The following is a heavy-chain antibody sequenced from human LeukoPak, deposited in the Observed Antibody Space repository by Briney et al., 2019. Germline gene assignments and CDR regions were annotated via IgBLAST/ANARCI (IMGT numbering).Heavy chain of an antibody. J-gene: IGHJ4*02. Sequence: ASVKVSCKASGYTFTSYGISWVRQAPGQGLEWMGWISAYNGNTNCAQKLQGRVTMTTDTSTSTAYMELRSLRSDDTAVYYCARENGGYYDSSGYYSRHYFDYWGQGTLVTVSS. CDR2: ISAYNGNT. CDR3: ARENGGYYDSSGYYSRHYFDY. D-gene: IGHD3-22*01. CDR1: GYTFTSYG. V-gene: IGHV1-18*01.